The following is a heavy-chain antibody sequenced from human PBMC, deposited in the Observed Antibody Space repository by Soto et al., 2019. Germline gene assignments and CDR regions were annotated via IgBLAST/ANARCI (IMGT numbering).Heavy chain of an antibody. Sequence: TLSLTCTVSGGSISSGDYYWSWIRQPPGKGLEWIGYIYYSGSTYYNPSLKSRVTISVDTSKNQFSLKLSSVTAADTAVYYCARDHIVVVPAAIRGYYGMDVWGQGTTVTVSS. CDR2: IYYSGST. CDR1: GGSISSGDYY. D-gene: IGHD2-2*02. J-gene: IGHJ6*02. V-gene: IGHV4-30-4*01. CDR3: ARDHIVVVPAAIRGYYGMDV.